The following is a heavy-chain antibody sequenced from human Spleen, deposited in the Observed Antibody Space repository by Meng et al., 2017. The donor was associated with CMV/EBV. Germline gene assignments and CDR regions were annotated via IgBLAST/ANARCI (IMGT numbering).Heavy chain of an antibody. CDR3: AMFRGVTTPLDY. CDR2: TRYDGSNK. Sequence: GGSLRLSCVASGFTFSSYGMHWVRQAPGKGLEWVAFTRYDGSNKYYADSVKGRFTISRDNSKNTVWLQMNRLRADDTAVYYCAMFRGVTTPLDYWGQGTLVTVSS. D-gene: IGHD3-10*01. V-gene: IGHV3-30*02. J-gene: IGHJ4*02. CDR1: GFTFSSYG.